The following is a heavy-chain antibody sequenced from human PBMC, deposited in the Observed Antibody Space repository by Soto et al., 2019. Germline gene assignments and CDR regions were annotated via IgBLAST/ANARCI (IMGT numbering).Heavy chain of an antibody. Sequence: ASVKVSCKASGYTFTGYYMHWVRRAPGQGLEWMGWINPNSGGTNYAQKFQGWVTMTRDTSISTAYMELSRLRSDDTAVYYCARTLGYSSGWDFDYWGQGTLVTVSS. J-gene: IGHJ4*02. CDR2: INPNSGGT. CDR1: GYTFTGYY. D-gene: IGHD6-19*01. CDR3: ARTLGYSSGWDFDY. V-gene: IGHV1-2*04.